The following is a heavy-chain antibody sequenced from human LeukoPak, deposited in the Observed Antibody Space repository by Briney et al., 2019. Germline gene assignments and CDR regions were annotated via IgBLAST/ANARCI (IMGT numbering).Heavy chain of an antibody. CDR1: GFTFSSYS. Sequence: GGSPRLSCAASGFTFSSYSMNWVRQAPGKGLEWGSYISSDSRTIYYADSVKGRFTISRDNAKNSLYLQMKSLRDEDTAVYYCARYGSGTSYITNYFDYWGQGTLVTVSS. CDR3: ARYGSGTSYITNYFDY. J-gene: IGHJ4*02. V-gene: IGHV3-48*02. CDR2: ISSDSRTI. D-gene: IGHD3-10*01.